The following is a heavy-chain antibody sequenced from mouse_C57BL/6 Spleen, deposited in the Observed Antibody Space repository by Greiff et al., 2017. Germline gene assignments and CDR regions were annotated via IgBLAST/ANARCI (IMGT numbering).Heavy chain of an antibody. Sequence: EVQLQESGGGLVQPKGSLKLSCAASGFSFNTYAMNWVRQAPGKGLEWVARIRSKSNNYATYYADSVKDRFTISRDDSESMLYLQLNNLKTEDTAMYYCVRHLDGGFAYWGQVTLVTVSA. J-gene: IGHJ3*01. CDR1: GFSFNTYA. V-gene: IGHV10-1*01. CDR3: VRHLDGGFAY. CDR2: IRSKSNNYAT.